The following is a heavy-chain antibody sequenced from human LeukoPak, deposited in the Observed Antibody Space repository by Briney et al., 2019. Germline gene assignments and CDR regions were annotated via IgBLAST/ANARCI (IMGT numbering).Heavy chain of an antibody. CDR3: ASHRDGYADAFDI. CDR2: IIPIFGTA. Sequence: SVKVSCKASGGTFSSYAISWVRQAPGQGLEWMGGIIPIFGTANYAQKFQGRVTITADKSTSTAYMELSSLRSEDTAVYYCASHRDGYADAFDIWGQGTMVTVSS. D-gene: IGHD5-24*01. CDR1: GGTFSSYA. J-gene: IGHJ3*02. V-gene: IGHV1-69*06.